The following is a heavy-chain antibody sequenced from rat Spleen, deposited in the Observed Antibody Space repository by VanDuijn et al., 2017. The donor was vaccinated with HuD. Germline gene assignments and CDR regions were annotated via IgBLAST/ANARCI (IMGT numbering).Heavy chain of an antibody. CDR1: GFTFSDYA. CDR2: INYDGSTV. Sequence: EVQLVESGGGLVQPGRSLKFSCAASGFTFSDYAMAWVRQAPKKGLEWVATINYDGSTVHYRDSVKGRFTVSRDNAKSTLYLQMDSLRSEDTATHYCTRHAYYDGYYHWYFDFWGPGTMVTVSS. V-gene: IGHV5-17*01. D-gene: IGHD1-12*03. J-gene: IGHJ1*01. CDR3: TRHAYYDGYYHWYFDF.